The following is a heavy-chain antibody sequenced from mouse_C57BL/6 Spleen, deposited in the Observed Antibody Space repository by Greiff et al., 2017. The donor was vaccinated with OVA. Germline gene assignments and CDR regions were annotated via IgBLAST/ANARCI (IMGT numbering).Heavy chain of an antibody. J-gene: IGHJ3*01. Sequence: VQLQQSGPGLVQPSQSLSITCTVSGFSLTSYGVHWVRQSPGKGLEWLGVIWSGGSTDYNAAFISRLSISKDNSKSQVFFKMNSLQADDTAIYYCAGEGLRTGFAHWGQGTLVTVSA. CDR1: GFSLTSYG. CDR3: AGEGLRTGFAH. V-gene: IGHV2-2*01. D-gene: IGHD2-4*01. CDR2: IWSGGST.